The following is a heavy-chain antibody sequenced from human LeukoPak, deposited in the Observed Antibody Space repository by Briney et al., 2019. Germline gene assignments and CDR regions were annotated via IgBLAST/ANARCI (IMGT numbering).Heavy chain of an antibody. J-gene: IGHJ4*02. CDR1: GFTFNSYD. Sequence: GGSLRLSCAASGFTFNSYDMSWVRQAPGKGLEWVSGIGGSGGRTYYADSVKGRFTISRDNSKNTLYLQMNSLRAEDTAVYYCANGGYCSGGSCYLFDYWGQGTLVTVSS. V-gene: IGHV3-23*01. CDR3: ANGGYCSGGSCYLFDY. CDR2: IGGSGGRT. D-gene: IGHD2-15*01.